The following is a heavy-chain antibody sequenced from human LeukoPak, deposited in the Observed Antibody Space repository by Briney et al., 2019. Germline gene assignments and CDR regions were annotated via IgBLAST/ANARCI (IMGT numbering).Heavy chain of an antibody. J-gene: IGHJ5*02. CDR2: ISYDGSNK. D-gene: IGHD3-22*01. V-gene: IGHV3-30-3*01. CDR3: ARGAYYYDSSGYFNWFDP. Sequence: HPGGSLRLSCAASRFTFSSYTMHWVRQAPGKGLEWVAVISYDGSNKYYADSVKGRFTISRDNSKNTLCLQMNSLRAEDTAVYYCARGAYYYDSSGYFNWFDPWGQGTLVTVSS. CDR1: RFTFSSYT.